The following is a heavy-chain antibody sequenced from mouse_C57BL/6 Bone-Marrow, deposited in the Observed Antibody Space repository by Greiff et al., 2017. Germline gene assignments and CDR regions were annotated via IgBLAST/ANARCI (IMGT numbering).Heavy chain of an antibody. V-gene: IGHV1-75*01. CDR2: IFPGSGST. J-gene: IGHJ4*01. CDR1: GYTFTDYY. D-gene: IGHD2-1*01. CDR3: AREWVSYGNYDYAMDC. Sequence: QVQLQQSGPELVKPGASVKISCKASGYTFTDYYINWVKQRPGQGLEWIGWIFPGSGSTYYNEKFKGKATLTVDKSSRTAYMLLSSLTSEDSAVYFCAREWVSYGNYDYAMDCWGQGTSVTVSA.